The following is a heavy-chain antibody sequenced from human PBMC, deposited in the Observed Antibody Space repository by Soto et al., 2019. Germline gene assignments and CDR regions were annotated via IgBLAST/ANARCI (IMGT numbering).Heavy chain of an antibody. Sequence: SETLSLTCSVSGDSISNLDYFWAWIRQPPGQALEYIGYIYKSATTYYNPSFESRVAISVDTSKSQFSLNVTSVTAADTAVYFCARGRYCLTGRCFPNWFDSWGQGALVTVSS. CDR3: ARGRYCLTGRCFPNWFDS. J-gene: IGHJ5*01. D-gene: IGHD7-27*01. V-gene: IGHV4-30-4*01. CDR2: IYKSATT. CDR1: GDSISNLDYF.